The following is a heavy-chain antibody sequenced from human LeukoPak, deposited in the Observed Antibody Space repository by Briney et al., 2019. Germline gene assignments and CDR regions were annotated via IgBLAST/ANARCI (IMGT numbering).Heavy chain of an antibody. D-gene: IGHD3-22*01. Sequence: SETLSLTCTVSGGSISYYYWSWIRQPPGKGLEWIGHISTSGSTNYNPSLQSRVTISVDTSKTQFSLKLSSVTAADTAVYYCARGDDSSGQGYWGQGTLVTVSS. CDR3: ARGDDSSGQGY. J-gene: IGHJ4*02. CDR1: GGSISYYY. CDR2: ISTSGST. V-gene: IGHV4-4*07.